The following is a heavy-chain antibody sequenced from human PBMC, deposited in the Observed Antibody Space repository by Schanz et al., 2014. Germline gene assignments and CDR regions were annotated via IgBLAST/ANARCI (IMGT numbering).Heavy chain of an antibody. CDR2: ISGSGGST. CDR3: AKEPSHGDYDYCFDY. J-gene: IGHJ4*02. CDR1: GFTVSSNH. D-gene: IGHD3-22*01. V-gene: IGHV3-23*04. Sequence: VQLVESGGGLVKPGGSLRLSCAASGFTVSSNHMSWVRQAPGQGLEWVSAISGSGGSTYYADSVKGRFTISRDNSKNTLYLQMNSLRAEDTAVDYCAKEPSHGDYDYCFDYWGQGTLVTVSS.